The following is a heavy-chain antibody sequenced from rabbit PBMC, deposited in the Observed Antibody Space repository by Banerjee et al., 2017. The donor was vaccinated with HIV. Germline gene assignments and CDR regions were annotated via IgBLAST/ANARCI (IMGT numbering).Heavy chain of an antibody. CDR3: ARSQYSNYVEFNL. CDR2: IYAGSSGST. Sequence: QEQLEEYGGDLVQPEGSLTLTCKASGLDFSNSYWICWVRQAPGKGLEWIACIYAGSSGSTYYASWAKGRFTISKASSTTVTLQMTSLTAADTATYFCARSQYSNYVEFNLWGPGTLVTVS. CDR1: GLDFSNSYW. V-gene: IGHV1S45*01. D-gene: IGHD8-1*01. J-gene: IGHJ4*01.